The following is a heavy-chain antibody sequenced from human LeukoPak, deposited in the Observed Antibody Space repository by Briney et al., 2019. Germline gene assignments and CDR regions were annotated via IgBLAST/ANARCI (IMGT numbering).Heavy chain of an antibody. CDR3: AEDFLYYDDLEAFDI. V-gene: IGHV3-23*01. Sequence: PGGSLRLSCAASGFTFSSYAMGWVRQAPGKGLEWVSAISGSGGSTYYADSVKGRFTISRDNSKNTLYLQMNSLRAEDTAVYYCAEDFLYYDDLEAFDIWGQGTMVTVSS. J-gene: IGHJ3*02. D-gene: IGHD3-22*01. CDR1: GFTFSSYA. CDR2: ISGSGGST.